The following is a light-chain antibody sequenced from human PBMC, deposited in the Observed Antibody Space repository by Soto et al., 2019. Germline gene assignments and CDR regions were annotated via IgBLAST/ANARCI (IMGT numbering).Light chain of an antibody. CDR2: EVS. J-gene: IGLJ1*01. CDR1: SSDVGGYNY. CDR3: ISYTGSSTSYV. V-gene: IGLV2-14*01. Sequence: QSVLTQPASVSGSPGQSITISCTGTSSDVGGYNYVSWYQLHPGKAPKLMVYEVSNRPSGVSNRFSGSKSGNTASLTISGLQAEDEADYYCISYTGSSTSYVFGSGTKVTVL.